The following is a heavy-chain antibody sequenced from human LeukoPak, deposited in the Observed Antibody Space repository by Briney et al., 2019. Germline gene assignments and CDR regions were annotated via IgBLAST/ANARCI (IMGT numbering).Heavy chain of an antibody. D-gene: IGHD7-27*01. Sequence: SETLSLTCTVSGGSISSYYWSWIRQSPGEGLEWIGYIYYSGSTNYNPSLKSRVTMSVDTSKNQFSLRLTSVTAADMAVYYCARHSSNWGFPFDYWGQGTLVTVSS. V-gene: IGHV4-59*08. J-gene: IGHJ4*02. CDR2: IYYSGST. CDR3: ARHSSNWGFPFDY. CDR1: GGSISSYY.